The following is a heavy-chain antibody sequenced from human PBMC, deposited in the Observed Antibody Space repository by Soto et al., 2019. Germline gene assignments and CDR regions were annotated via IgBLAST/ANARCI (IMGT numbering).Heavy chain of an antibody. CDR1: GFTFSRYG. J-gene: IGHJ6*02. CDR3: AKERATSGGPYYYNSGLDV. V-gene: IGHV3-30*18. Sequence: QVQLVESGGGVVQPGRSLRLSCAASGFTFSRYGMHWVRQAPGKGLEWVALISYDGSNKKYADSVKGRYTISRDNSKNMMYLQMNSLRAEDTAVYYCAKERATSGGPYYYNSGLDVWGLGTTVTVSS. D-gene: IGHD3-16*01. CDR2: ISYDGSNK.